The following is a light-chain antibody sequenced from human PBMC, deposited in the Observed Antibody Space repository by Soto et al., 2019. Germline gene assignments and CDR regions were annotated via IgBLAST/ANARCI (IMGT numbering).Light chain of an antibody. V-gene: IGKV3-20*01. CDR1: QSVSSSY. CDR3: QQYGSSPRT. J-gene: IGKJ1*01. CDR2: CAS. Sequence: EIVLTQSPGPLSLSPGERATLSCTASQSVSSSYLDWYQQKPGQAPRPLIYCASSRATGIPDRFSGSGSGTDFTLTISRLEPEDDAVYYCQQYGSSPRTFGQGTKVQIK.